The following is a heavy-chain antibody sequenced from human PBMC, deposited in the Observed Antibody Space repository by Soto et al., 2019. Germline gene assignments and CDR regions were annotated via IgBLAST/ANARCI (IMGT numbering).Heavy chain of an antibody. D-gene: IGHD6-19*01. J-gene: IGHJ4*02. CDR2: IYHSGST. CDR1: GGSISSGGYS. V-gene: IGHV4-30-2*01. CDR3: ARAQWLVLDY. Sequence: PSETLSLTCTVSGGSISSGGYSWSWIRQPPGEGLEWIGYIYHSGSTYYNPSLKSRVTISLDRSKNHFSLKLSSVSAADTAVYYCARAQWLVLDYRGKGTLVTVSA.